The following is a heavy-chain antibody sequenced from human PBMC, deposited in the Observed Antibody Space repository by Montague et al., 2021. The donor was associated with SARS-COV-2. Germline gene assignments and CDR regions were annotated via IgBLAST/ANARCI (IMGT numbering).Heavy chain of an antibody. Sequence: CAISGDSVSGIRRSWKGITSSPPSGFQWLGRIYLRTKWSNEYALSVKSRITITPDTSKNQLSLQLTSVTPEDTAVYYRTRAVWGVQDYWGQGSLVTVSS. CDR1: GDSVSGIRRS. CDR3: TRAVWGVQDY. J-gene: IGHJ4*02. D-gene: IGHD3-10*01. V-gene: IGHV6-1*01. CDR2: IYLRTKWSN.